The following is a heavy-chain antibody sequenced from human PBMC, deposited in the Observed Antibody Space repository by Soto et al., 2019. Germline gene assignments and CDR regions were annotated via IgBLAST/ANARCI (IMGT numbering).Heavy chain of an antibody. CDR1: GGSLSNYG. V-gene: IGHV1-69*12. J-gene: IGHJ6*02. Sequence: QVQLVQSGAEVKKPGSSVKVSCKASGGSLSNYGISWARQAPGQGLEWMGAIIPVFGTPNYAQKFQDRVTITADESTTIVYMEVRSLTSEDTAVYYCARGDATKIVVTTYYAMDVWGQGTTVTVSS. CDR2: IIPVFGTP. D-gene: IGHD3-22*01. CDR3: ARGDATKIVVTTYYAMDV.